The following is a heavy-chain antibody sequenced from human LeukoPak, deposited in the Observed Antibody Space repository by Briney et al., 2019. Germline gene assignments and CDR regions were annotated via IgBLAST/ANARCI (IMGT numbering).Heavy chain of an antibody. V-gene: IGHV1-18*04. J-gene: IGHJ6*03. CDR3: ARDRCSGGSCLYYYYYMDV. Sequence: ASVKVSCKASGYTFTGSYIHRVRQAPGQGLEWMGWISAYNGNTNYAQKLQGRVTMTTDTSTSTAYLELRSLRSDDTAVYYCARDRCSGGSCLYYYYYMDVWGKGTTVTISS. D-gene: IGHD2-15*01. CDR2: ISAYNGNT. CDR1: GYTFTGSY.